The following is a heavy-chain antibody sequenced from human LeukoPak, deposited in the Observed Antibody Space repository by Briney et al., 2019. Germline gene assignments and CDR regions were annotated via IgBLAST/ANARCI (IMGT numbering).Heavy chain of an antibody. Sequence: GGSLRLSCSASGFTFSFYTMNWVRQPPGKGLEWVSSIGGRTTSISYAHSVEGRFTIPRDNAKNSLYLQMNSLRAEATAVYYCARVPNYYYDSSAYYRFDYWGQGTLVTVSS. CDR1: GFTFSFYT. CDR2: IGGRTTSI. J-gene: IGHJ4*02. V-gene: IGHV3-21*01. D-gene: IGHD3-22*01. CDR3: ARVPNYYYDSSAYYRFDY.